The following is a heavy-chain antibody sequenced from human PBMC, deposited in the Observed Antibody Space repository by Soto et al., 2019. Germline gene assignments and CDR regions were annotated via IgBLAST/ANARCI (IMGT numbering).Heavy chain of an antibody. J-gene: IGHJ4*02. CDR1: GYTFTSYY. CDR2: INPSGGST. D-gene: IGHD3-22*01. CDR3: AREGDSSGYYPPGAIKPYDY. Sequence: GASVKVSCKASGYTFTSYYMHWVRQAPGQGLEWMGKINPSGGSTSYAQKFQGRVTMTRDTSTSTVYMELSSLRSEDTAVYYCAREGDSSGYYPPGAIKPYDYWGQGTLVTVSS. V-gene: IGHV1-46*01.